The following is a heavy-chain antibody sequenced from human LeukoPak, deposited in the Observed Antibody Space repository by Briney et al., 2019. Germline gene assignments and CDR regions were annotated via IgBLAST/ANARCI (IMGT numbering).Heavy chain of an antibody. CDR3: ARGYRYGYGY. V-gene: IGHV3-48*03. J-gene: IGHJ4*02. CDR1: GFTFSNYE. D-gene: IGHD5-18*01. Sequence: PGGSLRLSCAASGFTFSNYEINWVRQAPGKGLEWISYISSSGDRIYYADSVKGRFTISRDNAKNSLYMQMNSLRAEDTGVYYCARGYRYGYGYWGQGTLVTVSS. CDR2: ISSSGDRI.